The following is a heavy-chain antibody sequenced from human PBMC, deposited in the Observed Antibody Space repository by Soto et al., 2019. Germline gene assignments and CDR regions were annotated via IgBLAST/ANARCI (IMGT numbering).Heavy chain of an antibody. D-gene: IGHD5-12*01. V-gene: IGHV2-5*02. CDR1: GFSLTTSGVG. Sequence: QITLKESGPTLVKPTQTLTLTCTFSGFSLTTSGVGVGWIRQPPGKALEWLAVIYWDDEKYYSPPLKSRLTITKDTSKNQVVLTMTNIDPVDTATYYCAHTPGGYGDPPFDYWGQGTLVTVSS. CDR2: IYWDDEK. J-gene: IGHJ4*02. CDR3: AHTPGGYGDPPFDY.